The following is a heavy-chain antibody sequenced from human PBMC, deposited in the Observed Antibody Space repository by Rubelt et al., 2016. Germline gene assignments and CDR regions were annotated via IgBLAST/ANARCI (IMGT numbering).Heavy chain of an antibody. J-gene: IGHJ4*02. D-gene: IGHD1-1*01. CDR3: ARGRNDSLVDY. CDR2: MNPNSGNT. V-gene: IGHV1-8*01. Sequence: QVQLVQSGAEVKKPGASVKVSCKASGYTFTSYDINWVRQATGQGLEWMGWMNPNSGNTGDAQKFQCRVTMTRNTSISTADMELSSLRSEDTAVYDGARGRNDSLVDYWGQGTLVTVSS. CDR1: GYTFTSYD.